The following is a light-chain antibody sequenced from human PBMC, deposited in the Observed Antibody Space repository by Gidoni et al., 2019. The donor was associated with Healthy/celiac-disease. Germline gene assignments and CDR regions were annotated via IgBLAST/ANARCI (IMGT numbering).Light chain of an antibody. CDR3: QKYNSAPPVT. Sequence: DIQMTQSPSSLSASVGDRVTITCRASQGISNYLAWYQQKPGKVPKLLIYAASTLQSGVPSRFSGSGSGTDFTLTISSLQPEDVATYYCQKYNSAPPVTFXXXTKVEIK. CDR2: AAS. J-gene: IGKJ1*01. CDR1: QGISNY. V-gene: IGKV1-27*01.